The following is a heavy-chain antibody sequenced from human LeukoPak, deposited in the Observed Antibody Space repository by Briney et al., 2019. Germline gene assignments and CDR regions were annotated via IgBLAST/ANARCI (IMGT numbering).Heavy chain of an antibody. CDR3: ARVNAGRWYRNYGHSD. CDR1: GGSISSSSYY. J-gene: IGHJ4*02. CDR2: IYYSGST. V-gene: IGHV4-39*07. D-gene: IGHD3-10*01. Sequence: SETLSLTCTVSGGSISSSSYYWGWIRQPPGKGLEWIGSIYYSGSTYYNPSLKSRVTISVDTSKNQFSLKLSSVTAADTAVYYCARVNAGRWYRNYGHSDWGQGTLVTVSS.